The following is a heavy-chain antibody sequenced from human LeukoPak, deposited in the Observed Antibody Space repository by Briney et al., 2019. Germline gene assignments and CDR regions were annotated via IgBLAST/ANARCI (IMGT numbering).Heavy chain of an antibody. D-gene: IGHD3-16*02. V-gene: IGHV3-73*01. J-gene: IGHJ4*02. CDR3: TRSPPRVSVWGSYRYTLYYFDY. CDR1: GFTFSGSA. CDR2: NKSKANSYAT. Sequence: GGSLRLSCAASGFTFSGSAMHWARRASGKGREWVGCNKSKANSYATAYAASVKGRFTISRDDSKNTAYLQMNSLKTEDTAVYYCTRSPPRVSVWGSYRYTLYYFDYWGQGTLVTVSS.